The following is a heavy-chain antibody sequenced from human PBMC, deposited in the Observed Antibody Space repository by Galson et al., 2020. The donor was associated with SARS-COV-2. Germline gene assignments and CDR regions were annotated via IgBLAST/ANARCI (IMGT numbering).Heavy chain of an antibody. CDR3: ARDIAAAFLGTYGMDV. Sequence: KISCKASGGTFSSYAISWVRQAPGQGLEWMGGIIPIFGTANYAQKFQGRVTITADESTSTAYMELSSLRSEDTAVYYCARDIAAAFLGTYGMDVWGQGTTVTVSS. J-gene: IGHJ6*02. CDR1: GGTFSSYA. D-gene: IGHD6-13*01. V-gene: IGHV1-69*01. CDR2: IIPIFGTA.